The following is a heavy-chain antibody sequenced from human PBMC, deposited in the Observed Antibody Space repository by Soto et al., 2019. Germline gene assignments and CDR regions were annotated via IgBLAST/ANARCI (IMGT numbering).Heavy chain of an antibody. CDR3: ARHRVYYGSGP. V-gene: IGHV4-59*08. J-gene: IGHJ5*02. D-gene: IGHD3-10*01. Sequence: SETLSLTCTVSGGSISSYYWSWIRQPPGKGLEWIGYIYYSGSTNYNPSLKSRATISVDTSKNQFSLKLSSVTAADTAVYYCARHRVYYGSGPWGQGTLVTVSS. CDR2: IYYSGST. CDR1: GGSISSYY.